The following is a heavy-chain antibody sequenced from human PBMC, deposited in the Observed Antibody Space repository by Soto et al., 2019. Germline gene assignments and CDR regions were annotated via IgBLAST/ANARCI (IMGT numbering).Heavy chain of an antibody. CDR3: AKDVGDQGHFDS. Sequence: QMQLVESGGGVVQPGRSLRLSCVASGFTFRGYAMHWVRQTPEKGLEWVAVISYDGSDQNYQQSVKGRFNISRDNPKNTLFLQMNSLRPEDTAVYYCAKDVGDQGHFDSWGQGALVTVSS. CDR1: GFTFRGYA. J-gene: IGHJ4*02. CDR2: ISYDGSDQ. V-gene: IGHV3-30*18. D-gene: IGHD1-26*01.